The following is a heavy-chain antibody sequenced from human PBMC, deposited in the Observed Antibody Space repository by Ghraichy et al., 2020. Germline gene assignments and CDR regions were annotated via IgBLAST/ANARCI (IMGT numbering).Heavy chain of an antibody. CDR2: IKPDGSQQ. CDR3: VRGREVVSGAGNYHGLDV. V-gene: IGHV3-7*04. Sequence: GGSLRLSEGGCGHACTNVTRSWVGWGPVSGLEWVANIKPDGSQQNYLDSLEGRFTISRDDTKKSLYLQMNSLRAEDTAVYYCVRGREVVSGAGNYHGLDVWGQGTTVAVSS. CDR1: GHACTNVT. J-gene: IGHJ6*02. D-gene: IGHD2-2*01.